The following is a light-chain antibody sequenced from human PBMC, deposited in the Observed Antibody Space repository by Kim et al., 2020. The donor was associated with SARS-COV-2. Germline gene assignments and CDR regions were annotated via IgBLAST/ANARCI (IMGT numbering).Light chain of an antibody. CDR3: QHYDSLPYT. J-gene: IGKJ2*01. V-gene: IGKV1-33*01. CDR1: QDISNY. CDR2: DLS. Sequence: DIQMTQSPSSLSASVGDRVTITCQASQDISNYLNWYQHKPGKAPKLLIYDLSNLEAGVPSRFSGRGSGTEFTFTISSLLPEDIATYYCQHYDSLPYTFGQGTKVDIK.